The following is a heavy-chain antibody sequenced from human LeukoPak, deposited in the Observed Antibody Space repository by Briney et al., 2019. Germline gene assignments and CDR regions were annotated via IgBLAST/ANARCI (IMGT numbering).Heavy chain of an antibody. Sequence: PGGPLRLSCAASGFTFDDYGMSWVRQAPGKGLEWVSGINWNGGSTGYADSVKGRFTISRDNAKNSLYLQMNSLRAEDTALYYCARARDSRAQGAFDIWGQGTMVTVSS. CDR1: GFTFDDYG. J-gene: IGHJ3*02. CDR2: INWNGGST. CDR3: ARARDSRAQGAFDI. D-gene: IGHD3-22*01. V-gene: IGHV3-20*04.